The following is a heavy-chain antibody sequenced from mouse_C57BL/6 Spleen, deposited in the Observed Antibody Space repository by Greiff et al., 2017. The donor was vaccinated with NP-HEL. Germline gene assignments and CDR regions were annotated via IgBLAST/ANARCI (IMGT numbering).Heavy chain of an antibody. J-gene: IGHJ2*01. D-gene: IGHD1-1*01. CDR2: ISYDGSN. CDR3: AREDTTGFDY. CDR1: GYSITSGYY. V-gene: IGHV3-6*01. Sequence: ESGPGLVKPSQSLSLTCSVTGYSITSGYYWNWIRQFPGNKLEWMGYISYDGSNNYNPSLKNRISITRDTSKNQFFLKLNSVTTEDTATYYCAREDTTGFDYWGQGTTLTVSS.